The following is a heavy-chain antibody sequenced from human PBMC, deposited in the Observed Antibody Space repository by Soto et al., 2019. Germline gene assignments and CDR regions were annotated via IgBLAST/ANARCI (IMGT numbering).Heavy chain of an antibody. Sequence: PSETLSLTCTVSGGSISSYYWSWIRQPPGKGLEWIGYIYYSGSTNYNPSLKSRVTISVDTSKNQFSLKLSSVTAADTAVYYCAGGLYDFWSGYLFAYWGQGTLVTVSS. CDR1: GGSISSYY. CDR2: IYYSGST. V-gene: IGHV4-59*08. J-gene: IGHJ4*02. D-gene: IGHD3-3*01. CDR3: AGGLYDFWSGYLFAY.